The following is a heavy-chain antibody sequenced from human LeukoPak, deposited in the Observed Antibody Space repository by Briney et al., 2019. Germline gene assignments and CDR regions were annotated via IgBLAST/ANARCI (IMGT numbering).Heavy chain of an antibody. CDR1: GDSISSGGYY. J-gene: IGHJ3*02. CDR3: AGCGDGAFDI. V-gene: IGHV4-61*08. D-gene: IGHD2-21*02. CDR2: IYYSGST. Sequence: PSQTLSLTCTVSGDSISSGGYYWSWIRQPPGKGLEWIGYIYYSGSTNYNPSLKSRVTISVDTSKNQFSLKLSSVTAADTAVYYCAGCGDGAFDIWGQGTMVTVSS.